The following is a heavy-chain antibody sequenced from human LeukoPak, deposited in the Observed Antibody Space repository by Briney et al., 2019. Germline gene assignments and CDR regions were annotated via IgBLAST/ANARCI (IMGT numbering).Heavy chain of an antibody. CDR2: ISYDGKKS. V-gene: IGHV3-30*04. Sequence: PGRSLRLSCAASGFSFNSYDMHWVRQAPGKGLEWVAVISYDGKKSYYADSVKGRFTISRDNSKSTLYLQMNSLRPEDTAVYYCVPKGTEGYWGQGTLVTVSS. CDR1: GFSFNSYD. J-gene: IGHJ4*02. CDR3: VPKGTEGY.